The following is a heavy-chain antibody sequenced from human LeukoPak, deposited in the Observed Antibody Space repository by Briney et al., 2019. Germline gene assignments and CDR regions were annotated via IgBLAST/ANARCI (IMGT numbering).Heavy chain of an antibody. CDR3: ARVTMVRGVIPPRMDYYYYGMDV. V-gene: IGHV4-59*12. D-gene: IGHD3-10*01. Sequence: PSETLSLTCTVSGGSISSYYWSWIRQPPGKGLEWIGYIYYSGSTNYNPSLKSRVTISVDTSKNQFSLKLSSVTAADTAVYYCARVTMVRGVIPPRMDYYYYGMDVWGQGTTVTVSS. J-gene: IGHJ6*02. CDR2: IYYSGST. CDR1: GGSISSYY.